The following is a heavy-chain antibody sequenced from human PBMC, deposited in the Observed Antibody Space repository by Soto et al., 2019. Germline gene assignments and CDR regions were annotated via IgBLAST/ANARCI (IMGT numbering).Heavy chain of an antibody. D-gene: IGHD5-12*01. CDR1: GVPISTYY. V-gene: IGHV4-59*01. J-gene: IGHJ4*02. CDR2: NYHSGTT. CDR3: VREAYTGYGHGNDH. Sequence: SETLSLTCAVSGVPISTYYWSWIRQPPGKGLEWIGYNYHSGTTNYNPSLKSRVTISVDTSKNQFSLRLTSATAADTPQLYCVREAYTGYGHGNDHRGQGTLVTGPS.